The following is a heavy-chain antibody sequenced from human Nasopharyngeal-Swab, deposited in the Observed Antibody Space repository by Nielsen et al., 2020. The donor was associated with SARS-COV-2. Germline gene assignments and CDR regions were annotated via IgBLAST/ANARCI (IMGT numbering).Heavy chain of an antibody. CDR1: GSSISTFW. CDR2: INTDGRRT. CDR3: ARDLGGFGGY. D-gene: IGHD4-23*01. Sequence: SLNICCAASGSSISTFWIHLVRQVPGEGLWWVSRINTDGRRTNDAGSVKGRFTISRDNVKNMLYLQMNNLRPEDTAVYYCARDLGGFGGYWGQGTLATVSS. V-gene: IGHV3-74*01. J-gene: IGHJ4*02.